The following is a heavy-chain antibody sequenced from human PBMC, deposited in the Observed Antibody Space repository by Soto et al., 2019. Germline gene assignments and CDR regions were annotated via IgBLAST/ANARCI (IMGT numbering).Heavy chain of an antibody. Sequence: SGPTLVNPTQTLTLTCTFSGFSLSTSGVGVGWIRQPPGKALEWLALIYWDDDKRYSPSLKSRLTITKDTSKNQVVLTMTNMDPVDTATYYCAHTTSQALWFGDQSETGPVYWGQGTLVTVSS. CDR3: AHTTSQALWFGDQSETGPVY. CDR1: GFSLSTSGVG. CDR2: IYWDDDK. J-gene: IGHJ4*02. V-gene: IGHV2-5*02. D-gene: IGHD3-10*01.